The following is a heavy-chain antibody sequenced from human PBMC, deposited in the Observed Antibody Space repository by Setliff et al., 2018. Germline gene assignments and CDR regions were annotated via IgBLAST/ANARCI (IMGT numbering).Heavy chain of an antibody. J-gene: IGHJ6*02. Sequence: ASVKVSCKASGYSFTNYDINWVRQATGQGLEWMGWINPNSGNTDYAQDFQGRVTLTTDMSSNTAYMELSSLRSEDTAVYYCASPDYQYYYYYGMDVWGQGTTVTVSS. D-gene: IGHD3-16*01. V-gene: IGHV1-8*03. CDR1: GYSFTNYD. CDR2: INPNSGNT. CDR3: ASPDYQYYYYYGMDV.